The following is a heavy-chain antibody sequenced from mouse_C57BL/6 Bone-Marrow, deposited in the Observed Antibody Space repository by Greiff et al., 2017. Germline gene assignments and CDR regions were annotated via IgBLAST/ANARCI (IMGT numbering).Heavy chain of an antibody. CDR2: FHPYNDDT. CDR3: AIYDYDDGYARDD. D-gene: IGHD2-4*01. CDR1: GYTFTTYP. Sequence: QVQLKESGAELVKPGASVKMSCKASGYTFTTYPIEWMKQNHGKSLEWIGNFHPYNDDTTYNEKFKGKATLTVEKSSSTVYLELSRLTSDDSAVYYCAIYDYDDGYARDDGGQGTSVTVSS. V-gene: IGHV1-47*01. J-gene: IGHJ4*01.